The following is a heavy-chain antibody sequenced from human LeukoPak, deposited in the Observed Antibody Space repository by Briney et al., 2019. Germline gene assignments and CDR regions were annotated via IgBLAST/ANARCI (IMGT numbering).Heavy chain of an antibody. J-gene: IGHJ4*02. CDR1: GFTFSTYT. V-gene: IGHV3-74*01. Sequence: PGGSLRLSCAASGFTFSTYTIHWVRQVPGKGLMWVSRINNDGRSTTYADSVKGRFTISRDNAKNSLYLQMNSLRAEDTAVYYCAREPTYTSSWYTTCDYWGQGALVTVSS. CDR3: AREPTYTSSWYTTCDY. D-gene: IGHD6-13*01. CDR2: INNDGRST.